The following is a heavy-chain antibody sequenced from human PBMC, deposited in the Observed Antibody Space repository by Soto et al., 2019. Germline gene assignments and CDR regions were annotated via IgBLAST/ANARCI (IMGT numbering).Heavy chain of an antibody. Sequence: QVQLVESGGGVVQPGRSLRLSCAASGSTFRSYGMHWVGQAPGKGLEWVAAISYDGSNKNYVDSVKGRFTISRDNSENTLYLQMNSLRAEDAAVYYCAKDTYYHDSTGYYVFDYWGQGTLVTVSS. CDR3: AKDTYYHDSTGYYVFDY. V-gene: IGHV3-30*18. CDR2: ISYDGSNK. J-gene: IGHJ4*02. CDR1: GSTFRSYG. D-gene: IGHD3-22*01.